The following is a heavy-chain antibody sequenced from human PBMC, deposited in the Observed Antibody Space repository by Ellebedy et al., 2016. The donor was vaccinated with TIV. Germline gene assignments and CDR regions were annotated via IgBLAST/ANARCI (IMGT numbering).Heavy chain of an antibody. CDR3: AKDRDKSSNVPAFYYDS. CDR1: GFTFNNFA. Sequence: PGGSLRLSCVVSGFTFNNFAMSRVRQAPGKGLEWISAISVSGTKTYYAESVKGRFTVSRDNSKNALFLEMSSLTAEDSATYFCAKDRDKSSNVPAFYYDSWGQGTLVTVSS. CDR2: ISVSGTKT. J-gene: IGHJ4*02. V-gene: IGHV3-23*01. D-gene: IGHD5-24*01.